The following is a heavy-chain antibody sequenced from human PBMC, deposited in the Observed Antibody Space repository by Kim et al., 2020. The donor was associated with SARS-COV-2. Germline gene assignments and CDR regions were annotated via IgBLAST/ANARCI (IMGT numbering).Heavy chain of an antibody. J-gene: IGHJ4*02. CDR1: GFTFSSYS. CDR3: ARVLSGPTGMFGEPSIPFDY. Sequence: GGSLRLSCAASGFTFSSYSMNWVRQAPGKGLEWVSYISSSSSTIYYADSVKGRFTISRDNAKNSLYLQMNSLRDEDTAVYYCARVLSGPTGMFGEPSIPFDYWGQGTLVTVSS. D-gene: IGHD3-10*02. V-gene: IGHV3-48*02. CDR2: ISSSSSTI.